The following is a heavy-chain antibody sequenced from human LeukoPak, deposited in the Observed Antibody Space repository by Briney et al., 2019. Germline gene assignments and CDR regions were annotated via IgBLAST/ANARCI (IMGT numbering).Heavy chain of an antibody. CDR3: AKTVSGSYSYQGGDY. D-gene: IGHD3-16*02. V-gene: IGHV3-23*01. CDR2: ISGSGENT. CDR1: GFTFSSYA. Sequence: GGSLRLSCAASGFTFSSYAMSWVRQAPGKGREWVSAISGSGENTNYEDSVRGGFTMSRDNTRNMLYLQMNSLRDEDTTKYYCAKTVSGSYSYQGGDYWGQGTLVTVSS. J-gene: IGHJ4*02.